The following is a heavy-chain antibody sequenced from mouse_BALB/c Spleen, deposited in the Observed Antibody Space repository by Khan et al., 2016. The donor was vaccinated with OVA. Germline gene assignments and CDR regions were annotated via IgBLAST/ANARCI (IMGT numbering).Heavy chain of an antibody. Sequence: QVQLQQSGAELARPGASVKMSCKASGYTFTSYTMHWVKQRPGQGLEWIGYINPSNTYTNYNQKFKDKATLTADKSSKTAYMQLSSLTSEDAAVYYCVRSGAYYRYDGYFDVWGAGTTVTVSS. V-gene: IGHV1-4*01. CDR3: VRSGAYYRYDGYFDV. D-gene: IGHD2-14*01. J-gene: IGHJ1*01. CDR1: GYTFTSYT. CDR2: INPSNTYT.